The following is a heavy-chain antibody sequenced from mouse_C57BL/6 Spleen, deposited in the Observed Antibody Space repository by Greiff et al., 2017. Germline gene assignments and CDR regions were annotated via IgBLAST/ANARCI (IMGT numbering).Heavy chain of an antibody. J-gene: IGHJ1*03. D-gene: IGHD1-1*01. CDR1: GFTFSSYT. CDR2: ISGGGGNN. Sequence: EVKLVESGGGLVKPGGSLKLSCAASGFTFSSYTMSWVRQTPEKRLEWVATISGGGGNNYYPDSVKGRFTISRDDAKNTLYLQMSSLRYEDTALYYCARHGATVVATRYFDVWGTGTTVTVSS. CDR3: ARHGATVVATRYFDV. V-gene: IGHV5-9*01.